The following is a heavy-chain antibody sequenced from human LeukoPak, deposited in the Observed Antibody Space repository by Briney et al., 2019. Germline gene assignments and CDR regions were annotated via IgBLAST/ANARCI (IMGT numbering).Heavy chain of an antibody. J-gene: IGHJ4*02. CDR1: GYTFTSYD. CDR3: ARESMNGGATGY. CDR2: MNPNSANT. D-gene: IGHD4-23*01. Sequence: ASVKVSCKASGYTFTSYDINWVRQATGQGLEWMGWMNPNSANTGYAQNFQGRVTMTRNTSISTAYMELSSLRSEDTAVYYCARESMNGGATGYWGQGTLVTVSS. V-gene: IGHV1-8*01.